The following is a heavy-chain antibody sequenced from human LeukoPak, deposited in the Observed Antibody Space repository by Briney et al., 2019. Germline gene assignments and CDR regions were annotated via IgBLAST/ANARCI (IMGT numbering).Heavy chain of an antibody. V-gene: IGHV1-69*06. CDR3: ARDPYSSSSRFDY. CDR1: GGTFSSYA. D-gene: IGHD6-6*01. CDR2: IIPIFGTA. J-gene: IGHJ4*02. Sequence: SVKVSCKASGGTFSSYAISWVRQAPGQGLEWMGGIIPIFGTANYAQKFQGRVTITADKSTSTAYMELSSLRSEDTAVYYCARDPYSSSSRFDYWGQGTLVTVSS.